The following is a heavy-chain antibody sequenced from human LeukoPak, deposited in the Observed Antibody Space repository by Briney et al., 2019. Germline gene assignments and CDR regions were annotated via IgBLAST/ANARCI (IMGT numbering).Heavy chain of an antibody. CDR3: AKFSGWYDY. CDR1: GFTFDDYA. V-gene: IGHV3-9*01. D-gene: IGHD6-19*01. J-gene: IGHJ4*02. Sequence: GGSLRLSCAASGFTFDDYAMHWVRQAPGKGLEWVSGISWNSGSIGYADSVKGRFTISRDYAKNSLYLQMNSLRAEDTALYYCAKFSGWYDYWGQGTLVTVSS. CDR2: ISWNSGSI.